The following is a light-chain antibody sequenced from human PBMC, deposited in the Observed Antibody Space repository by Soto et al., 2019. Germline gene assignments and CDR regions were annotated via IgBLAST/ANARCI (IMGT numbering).Light chain of an antibody. CDR1: SGDVGGYNY. J-gene: IGLJ1*01. CDR3: CSYGGSFYV. CDR2: DVN. Sequence: QSALTQPHSVSGSPGQSVAISCSGTSGDVGGYNYVSWHQQHPGKAPKLIIFDVNKRPSGVPDRFSGSRSGSTASLTISGLQAEDEADYYCCSYGGSFYVVGTGTKVTVL. V-gene: IGLV2-11*01.